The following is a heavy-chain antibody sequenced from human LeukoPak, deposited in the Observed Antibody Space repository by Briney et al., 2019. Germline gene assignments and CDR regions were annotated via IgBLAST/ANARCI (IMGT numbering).Heavy chain of an antibody. CDR3: AVALTGTRNALDI. CDR1: GFTFSSDW. Sequence: PGGSLRLSCAASGFTFSSDWMHWVRQAPGKGLVWVSRINSDGSSTTYADSVKGRFTISRDNAKNTLYLQMNSLRAEDTAVYYCAVALTGTRNALDIWGPGTMVTVSS. CDR2: INSDGSST. J-gene: IGHJ3*02. D-gene: IGHD1-20*01. V-gene: IGHV3-74*03.